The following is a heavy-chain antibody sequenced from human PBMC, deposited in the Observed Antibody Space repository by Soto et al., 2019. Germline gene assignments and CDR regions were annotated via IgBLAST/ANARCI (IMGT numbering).Heavy chain of an antibody. Sequence: KESGPTLVKPTETLTLTCSVSGFSLSTSGRTLGWXXQPHGKAPEWLALGGQYSPSLQSRVTFTKDTSKNQVVLTLTDMDPADTATYYCTLRQDSSRGPIYWGQGILVTVSS. J-gene: IGHJ4*02. D-gene: IGHD6-13*01. V-gene: IGHV2-5*01. CDR2: GG. CDR3: TLRQDSSRGPIY. CDR1: GFSLSTSGRT.